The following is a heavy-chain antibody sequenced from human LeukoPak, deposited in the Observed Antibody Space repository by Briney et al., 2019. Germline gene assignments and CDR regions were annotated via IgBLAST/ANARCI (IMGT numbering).Heavy chain of an antibody. J-gene: IGHJ5*02. V-gene: IGHV4-39*01. CDR2: IYYSGST. CDR1: GGSISSSSYY. Sequence: SETLSLTCTVSGGSISSSSYYWGWIRQPPGKGLEWIGSIYYSGSTYYNPSLKSRATISVDTSKNQFSLKLSSVTAADTAVYYCARQGCSSTSCYIFWFDTWGQGILVTVSS. D-gene: IGHD2-2*02. CDR3: ARQGCSSTSCYIFWFDT.